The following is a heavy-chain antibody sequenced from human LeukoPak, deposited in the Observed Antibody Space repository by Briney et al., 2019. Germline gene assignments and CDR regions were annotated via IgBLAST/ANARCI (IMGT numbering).Heavy chain of an antibody. Sequence: GGSLRLSCAASGFTFSSYGMHWVRQAPGKGLEWVAVIWYDGSNKYYADSVEGRFTISRDNSKNTLYLQMNSLRAEDTAVYYCAKEGYCSSTSCYDTAMVYPTNDAFDIWGQGTMVTVSS. CDR1: GFTFSSYG. CDR2: IWYDGSNK. D-gene: IGHD2-2*01. CDR3: AKEGYCSSTSCYDTAMVYPTNDAFDI. V-gene: IGHV3-33*06. J-gene: IGHJ3*02.